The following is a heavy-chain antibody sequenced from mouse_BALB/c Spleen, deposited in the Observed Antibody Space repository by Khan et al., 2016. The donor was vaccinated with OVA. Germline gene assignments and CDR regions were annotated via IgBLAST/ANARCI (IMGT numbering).Heavy chain of an antibody. CDR2: IDPANGNA. D-gene: IGHD1-1*02. CDR3: ARGWWSYAMDD. CDR1: GFNVKDTY. J-gene: IGHJ4*01. Sequence: VQLKQSGAEFVKPGASVKLSCTVSGFNVKDTYMHWVKQRPEEGLEWIGRIDPANGNANYDPKFQDMANITADTSYKTAYMPLSRLTFEDTAVYYCARGWWSYAMDDWGQGTSVTVSS. V-gene: IGHV14-3*02.